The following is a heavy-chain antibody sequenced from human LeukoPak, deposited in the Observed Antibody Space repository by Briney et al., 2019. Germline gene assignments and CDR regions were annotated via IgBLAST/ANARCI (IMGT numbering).Heavy chain of an antibody. CDR3: ARETARVTMVRESLVYWFDP. CDR2: ISAYNGNT. Sequence: GPVKVSCKASGYTFTSYGISWVRQAPGQGLEWMGWISAYNGNTNYAQKLQGRVTMTTDTSTSTAYMELRSLRSDDTAVYYCARETARVTMVRESLVYWFDPWGQGTLVTVSS. J-gene: IGHJ5*02. D-gene: IGHD3-10*01. V-gene: IGHV1-18*01. CDR1: GYTFTSYG.